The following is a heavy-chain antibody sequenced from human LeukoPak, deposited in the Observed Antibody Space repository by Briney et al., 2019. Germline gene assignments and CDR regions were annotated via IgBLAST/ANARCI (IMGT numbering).Heavy chain of an antibody. CDR1: GFTFSSYW. CDR3: AKDQGWFGELLRFGP. D-gene: IGHD3-10*01. Sequence: PGGSLRLSCVASGFTFSSYWMHWVRQDPRKGLMWVSRINGDGRNINYADSVRGRFTISRDNAKNTLYLQMNSLRAEDTAVYYCAKDQGWFGELLRFGPWGQGTLVTVSS. V-gene: IGHV3-74*01. J-gene: IGHJ5*02. CDR2: INGDGRNI.